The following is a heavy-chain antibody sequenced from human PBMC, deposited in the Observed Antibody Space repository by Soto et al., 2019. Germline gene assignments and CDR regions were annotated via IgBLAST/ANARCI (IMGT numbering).Heavy chain of an antibody. CDR2: ISGSGGST. V-gene: IGHV3-23*01. CDR3: AKDQGGYYDFWSGYYTPYYYYGMDV. Sequence: EVQLLESGGGLVQPGGSLRLSCAASGFTFSSYAMSWVRQAPGKGLEWVSAISGSGGSTYYADSVKGRFTISRDNSKNKLYLQMNRLRAEDTAVYYCAKDQGGYYDFWSGYYTPYYYYGMDVWGQGTTVTVSS. D-gene: IGHD3-3*01. CDR1: GFTFSSYA. J-gene: IGHJ6*02.